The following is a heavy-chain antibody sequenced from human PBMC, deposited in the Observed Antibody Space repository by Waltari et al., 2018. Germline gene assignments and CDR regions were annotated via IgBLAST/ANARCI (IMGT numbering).Heavy chain of an antibody. V-gene: IGHV4-34*01. Sequence: QVQLQQWGAGLLKPSETLSLTCAVYGGSFSGYYWSWIRQPPGKGLEWIGEINHSGSTNYNPSLKSRVTISVDTSKNQFSLKLSSVTAADTAVYYCAGYSSSLVGGAFDIWGQGTMVTVSS. D-gene: IGHD6-13*01. CDR3: AGYSSSLVGGAFDI. J-gene: IGHJ3*02. CDR1: GGSFSGYY. CDR2: INHSGST.